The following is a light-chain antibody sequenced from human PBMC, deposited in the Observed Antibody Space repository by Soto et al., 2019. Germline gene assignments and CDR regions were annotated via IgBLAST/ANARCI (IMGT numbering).Light chain of an antibody. CDR2: DAS. J-gene: IGKJ1*01. V-gene: IGKV3-11*01. Sequence: EIVCTKYPATLSVSPGERATLSCRASQSVSSYLAWYQQKPGQAPRLLIYDASSRATGIPARFSGSGSGTDFTLTITSLQSEDFGVYFCQQYKDWPTTFGQGTKVDVK. CDR1: QSVSSY. CDR3: QQYKDWPTT.